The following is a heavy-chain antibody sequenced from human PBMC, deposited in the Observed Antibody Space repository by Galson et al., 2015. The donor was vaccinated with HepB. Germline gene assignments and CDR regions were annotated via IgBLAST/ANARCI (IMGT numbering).Heavy chain of an antibody. CDR1: GGSISGYY. D-gene: IGHD3-16*01. CDR3: AREGEDYSYALHI. V-gene: IGHV4-59*01. J-gene: IGHJ3*02. Sequence: CTVSGGSISGYYWSWIRQPPGEGLEWIGYIHYSGSTNYSPSLKSRVTISVDTSKNQFSLKLSSVTAADTAVYYCAREGEDYSYALHIWGQGTMVTVSS. CDR2: IHYSGST.